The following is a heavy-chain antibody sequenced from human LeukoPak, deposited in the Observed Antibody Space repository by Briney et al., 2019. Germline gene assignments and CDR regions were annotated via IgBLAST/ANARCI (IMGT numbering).Heavy chain of an antibody. CDR3: ARLPSGFGDYYFDY. CDR1: GYSISSGYY. CDR2: IYYSGST. V-gene: IGHV4-61*01. D-gene: IGHD3-10*01. Sequence: SETLSLTCTVSGYSISSGYYWSWIRQPPGKGLEWIGYIYYSGSTNYNPSLKSRVTISVDTSKNQFSLKLSSVTAADTAVYYCARLPSGFGDYYFDYWGQGTLVTVSS. J-gene: IGHJ4*02.